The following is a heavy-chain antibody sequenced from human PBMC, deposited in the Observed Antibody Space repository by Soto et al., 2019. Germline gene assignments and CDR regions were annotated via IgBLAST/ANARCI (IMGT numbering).Heavy chain of an antibody. Sequence: SXKVSFKASGGTXTSYASRLVRQAPGQGLEWMGGIIPIFCTANYAQKLQGRVTITADESTSAAYIELSSQGSEDTAVYYCATDGAYGSGSYYRNYGMDVWGQGTTGTVSS. CDR1: GGTXTSYA. D-gene: IGHD3-10*01. CDR3: ATDGAYGSGSYYRNYGMDV. CDR2: IIPIFCTA. V-gene: IGHV1-69*13. J-gene: IGHJ6*02.